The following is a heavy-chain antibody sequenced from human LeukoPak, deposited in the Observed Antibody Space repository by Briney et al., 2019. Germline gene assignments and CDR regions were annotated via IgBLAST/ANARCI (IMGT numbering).Heavy chain of an antibody. CDR2: IYYSGST. V-gene: IGHV4-59*01. J-gene: IGHJ6*02. D-gene: IGHD3-22*01. CDR3: ARRGYYYDSSGYWAPYYYYGMDV. CDR1: GGSISSYY. Sequence: PSETLSLACTVSGGSISSYYWSWIRQPPGKGLEWIGYIYYSGSTNYNPSLKSRVTISVDTSKNQFSLKLSSVTAADTAVYYCARRGYYYDSSGYWAPYYYYGMDVWGQGTTVTVSS.